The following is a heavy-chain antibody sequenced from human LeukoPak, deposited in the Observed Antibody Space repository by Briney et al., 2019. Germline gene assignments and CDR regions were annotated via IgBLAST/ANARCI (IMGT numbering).Heavy chain of an antibody. CDR2: ISPGGGTT. D-gene: IGHD3-10*01. V-gene: IGHV3-23*01. J-gene: IGHJ4*02. CDR1: GFAFGSEA. CDR3: AKEPQWLGEGFFDN. Sequence: GGSLRLSCAVSGFAFGSEAMSWVRQSPARGLEWVASISPGGGTTYYADYVKGRFTISRDNSKNTVYLQMNSLRAEDTAVYYCAKEPQWLGEGFFDNWGQGTLVTVSS.